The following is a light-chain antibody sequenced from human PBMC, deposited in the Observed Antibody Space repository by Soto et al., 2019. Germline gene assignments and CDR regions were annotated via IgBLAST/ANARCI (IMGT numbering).Light chain of an antibody. J-gene: IGKJ1*01. CDR1: QSVSSN. Sequence: EIVLTQSPGTLSLSPGERATLSCRASQSVSSNLVWYQQKAGQAPRLLIYGASTRATGIPARFSGSGSGTEFTLTISSLQSEDFAVYYCQHYDNWPTFGQGTKVDIK. CDR2: GAS. V-gene: IGKV3-15*01. CDR3: QHYDNWPT.